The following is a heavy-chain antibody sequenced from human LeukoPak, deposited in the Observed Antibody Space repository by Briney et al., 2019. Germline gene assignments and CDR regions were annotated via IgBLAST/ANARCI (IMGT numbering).Heavy chain of an antibody. D-gene: IGHD3-10*01. CDR3: TTGTLVRGVPDAFDI. CDR1: GCTFSNAW. Sequence: GGSLRVSCAASGCTFSNAWMTWVRQAPGKGPEWVGRIKSKADGGTTDYAAPVKGRFTISRDDSRNTLYLQMNSLKTEDTAVYYCTTGTLVRGVPDAFDIWGQGTMVTVSS. J-gene: IGHJ3*02. CDR2: IKSKADGGTT. V-gene: IGHV3-15*01.